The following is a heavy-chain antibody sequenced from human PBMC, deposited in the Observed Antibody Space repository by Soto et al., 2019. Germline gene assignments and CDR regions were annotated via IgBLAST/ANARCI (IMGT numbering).Heavy chain of an antibody. J-gene: IGHJ6*02. CDR3: AKDRHGSGTRRDMDV. D-gene: IGHD3-10*01. CDR1: GFDFSDYA. V-gene: IGHV3-30*18. CDR2: ISHDGNSK. Sequence: QVQLVESGGGVVQPGRSLRLSCAASGFDFSDYAMHWVRQAPGKGLEWAAVISHDGNSKYSADSVKGRITVSRDNSTNAVILQIDSLISEDTGVYYCAKDRHGSGTRRDMDVRGQGTTVTVSS.